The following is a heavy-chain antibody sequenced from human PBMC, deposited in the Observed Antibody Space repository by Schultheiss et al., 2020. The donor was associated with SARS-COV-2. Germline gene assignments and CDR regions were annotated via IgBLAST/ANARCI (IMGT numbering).Heavy chain of an antibody. V-gene: IGHV3-53*01. CDR2: IYTGGST. CDR3: ASSFTMVRGVMNY. J-gene: IGHJ4*02. D-gene: IGHD3-10*01. CDR1: GFTVSSKY. Sequence: GGSLRLSCAASGFTVSSKYMSWVRQAPGKGLEWVSIIYTGGSTYYADSVKGRFTISRDNSKNTLYLQMNSLRAEDTAVYYCASSFTMVRGVMNYWGQGTLVTVSS.